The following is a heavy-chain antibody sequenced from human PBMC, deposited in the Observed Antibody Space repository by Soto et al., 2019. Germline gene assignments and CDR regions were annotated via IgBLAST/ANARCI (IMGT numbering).Heavy chain of an antibody. CDR1: GCSISGGGYS. J-gene: IGHJ5*02. Sequence: PSETLSLTCAVSGCSISGGGYSWSWIRQPPGKGLEWIGYIYHSGSTYYNPSLKSRVTISVDRSKNQFSLKLSSVTAADTAVYYCARARRDIVVVPAAPWVWFDPWGQGTLVTVSS. D-gene: IGHD2-2*01. V-gene: IGHV4-30-2*01. CDR3: ARARRDIVVVPAAPWVWFDP. CDR2: IYHSGST.